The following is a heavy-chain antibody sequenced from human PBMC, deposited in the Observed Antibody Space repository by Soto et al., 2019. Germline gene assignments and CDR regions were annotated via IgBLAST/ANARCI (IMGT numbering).Heavy chain of an antibody. CDR3: ARRAETNGWNGFGADKYYFDF. D-gene: IGHD1-1*01. J-gene: IGHJ4*02. CDR2: RNPNTGNS. V-gene: IGHV1-8*01. CDR1: GYTFTSYD. Sequence: QVQLVQSGAEVRKPGASVKVSCEASGYTFTSYDIYWVRQASGQGLEWMGWRNPNTGNSSYAQKFKGIVTVTSDTYINTVNMELNSLRSEDTAVYYCARRAETNGWNGFGADKYYFDFWGQGTLVTVSS.